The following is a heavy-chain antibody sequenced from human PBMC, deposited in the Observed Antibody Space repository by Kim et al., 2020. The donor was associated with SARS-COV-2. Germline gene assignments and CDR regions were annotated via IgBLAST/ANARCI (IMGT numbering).Heavy chain of an antibody. CDR1: GGSFSGYY. CDR3: ARGRGLLWFGEYMDV. D-gene: IGHD3-10*01. J-gene: IGHJ6*03. V-gene: IGHV4-34*01. CDR2: INHSGST. Sequence: SETLSLTCAVYGGSFSGYYWSWIRQPPGKGLEWIGEINHSGSTNYNPSLKSRVTISVDTSKNQFSLKLSSVTAADTAVYYCARGRGLLWFGEYMDVWGQGTTVTVSS.